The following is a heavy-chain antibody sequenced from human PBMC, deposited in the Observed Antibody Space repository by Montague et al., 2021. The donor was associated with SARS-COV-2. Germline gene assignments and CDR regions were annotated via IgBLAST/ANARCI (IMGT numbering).Heavy chain of an antibody. Sequence: SETLSLTCTASGGSITGYYWSWLRRSPGKGLEWIAYIYDGRAVNHNPSLGSRVTISTDTSKNQLSLKVNSVTAADTAVYYCVRDHPYGGPRGAYDIWGQGTVVTVSS. J-gene: IGHJ3*02. CDR1: GGSITGYY. CDR3: VRDHPYGGPRGAYDI. V-gene: IGHV4-59*01. CDR2: IYDGRAV. D-gene: IGHD4-23*01.